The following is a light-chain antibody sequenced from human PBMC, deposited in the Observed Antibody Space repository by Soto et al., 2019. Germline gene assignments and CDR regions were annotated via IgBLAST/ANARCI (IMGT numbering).Light chain of an antibody. CDR3: QQYNDNPRT. V-gene: IGKV1-5*01. CDR1: QTISTW. CDR2: DAS. Sequence: DIQVTQSPPTLSASVGDRVTITCRASQTISTWMAWYQQKPGKAPKLLVYDASTLQSGVASRFSGSGSGTEFTLTISSLQPDDFATYYCQQYNDNPRTFGQGTRLEIK. J-gene: IGKJ5*01.